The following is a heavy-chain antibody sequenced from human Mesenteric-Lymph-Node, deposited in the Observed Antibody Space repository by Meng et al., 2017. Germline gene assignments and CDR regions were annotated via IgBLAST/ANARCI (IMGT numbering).Heavy chain of an antibody. Sequence: GESLKISCAASGFTFSSYWMHWVRQAPGKGLVWVSRINSDGSSTSYADSVKGRFTISRDNAKNTLYLQMNSLRAEDTAVYFCAGESSGPRGTTAFDIWGQGTMVTVSS. CDR1: GFTFSSYW. CDR3: AGESSGPRGTTAFDI. CDR2: INSDGSST. V-gene: IGHV3-74*01. D-gene: IGHD1-1*01. J-gene: IGHJ3*02.